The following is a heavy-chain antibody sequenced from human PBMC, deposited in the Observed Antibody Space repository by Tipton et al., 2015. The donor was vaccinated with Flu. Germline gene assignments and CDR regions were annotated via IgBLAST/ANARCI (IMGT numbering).Heavy chain of an antibody. V-gene: IGHV4-39*07. CDR3: ASDGGVCSGWSFSGGNDYYGMDV. Sequence: LRLSCTVSGGSINRSHYYWGWIRQPPGKGLEWIGSIYHSGSTFYHPSLKSRVTISVDTSKNQFSLKLSSVTAEDTAVYYCASDGGVCSGWSFSGGNDYYGMDVWGQGTTVIVSS. CDR1: GGSINRSHYY. J-gene: IGHJ6*02. CDR2: IYHSGST. D-gene: IGHD6-19*01.